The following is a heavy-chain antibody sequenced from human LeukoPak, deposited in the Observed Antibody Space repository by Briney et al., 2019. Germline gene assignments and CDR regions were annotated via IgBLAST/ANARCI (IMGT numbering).Heavy chain of an antibody. CDR3: AKRRETGVGLFDY. CDR1: GFTFSSYS. CDR2: ISSSSSYI. Sequence: GGSLRLSCAASGFTFSSYSMNWVRQAPGKGLEWVSSISSSSSYIYYADSVKGRFTISRDNAKNSLYLQMNSLRAEDTAVYYCAKRRETGVGLFDYWGQGTLVTVSS. J-gene: IGHJ4*02. V-gene: IGHV3-21*01. D-gene: IGHD3-3*01.